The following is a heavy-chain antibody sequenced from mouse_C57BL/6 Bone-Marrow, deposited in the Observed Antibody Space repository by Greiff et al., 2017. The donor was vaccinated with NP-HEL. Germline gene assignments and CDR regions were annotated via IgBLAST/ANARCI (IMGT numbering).Heavy chain of an antibody. J-gene: IGHJ2*01. Sequence: QVQLKESGAELVRPGASVTLSCKASGYTFTDYEMHWVKQTPVHGLEWIGAIDPETGGTAYNQKFKGKAILTADKSSSTAYMELRSLTSEDSAVYYCTRKITTYWGQGTTLTVSS. V-gene: IGHV1-15*01. CDR1: GYTFTDYE. CDR2: IDPETGGT. CDR3: TRKITTY. D-gene: IGHD1-1*01.